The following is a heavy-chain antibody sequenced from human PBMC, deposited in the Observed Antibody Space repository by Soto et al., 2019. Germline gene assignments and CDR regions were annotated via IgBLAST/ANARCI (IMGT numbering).Heavy chain of an antibody. CDR1: GFTFSNHA. CDR2: FTTSGDFT. CDR3: ARLVTA. V-gene: IGHV3-23*01. Sequence: EVQLLDSGGAVVQPGGSLRLSCATSGFTFSNHAMSWVRQAPGKGLEWVSTFTTSGDFTYYADSVKGRFTISRDNSKSTLYLQMNSLRVEDTVVYYCARLVTAWSQGTLVTVSS. J-gene: IGHJ5*02. D-gene: IGHD4-4*01.